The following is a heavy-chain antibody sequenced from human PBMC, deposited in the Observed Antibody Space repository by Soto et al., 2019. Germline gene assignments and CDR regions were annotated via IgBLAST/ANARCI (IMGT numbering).Heavy chain of an antibody. D-gene: IGHD2-15*01. CDR1: GDSISISSYY. CDR3: ASTKDETLYFDY. V-gene: IGHV4-39*01. J-gene: IGHJ4*02. CDR2: IHYSGST. Sequence: QLQLQESGPGLVKPSETLSLTCSVSGDSISISSYYWGWVRQPPGKGLEWIGSIHYSGSTHYNPSLQSRVTIPGDASKEQFSLKLGSVTAADTAMYCWASTKDETLYFDYWGQGNLVTVSS.